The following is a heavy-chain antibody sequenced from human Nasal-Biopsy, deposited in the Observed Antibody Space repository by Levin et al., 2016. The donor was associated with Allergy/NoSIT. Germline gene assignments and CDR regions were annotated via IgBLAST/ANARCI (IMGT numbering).Heavy chain of an antibody. CDR1: GYIFTSYG. J-gene: IGHJ5*02. Sequence: ASVKVSCKASGYIFTSYGISWVRQAPGQGLEWVGWISGYNGNTNYAQKFQGRVTMTTDTSTNTAYMELGSLSSDDTAVYYCARDLRYTGYWFGPWGQGTLVTVSS. D-gene: IGHD5-12*01. CDR2: ISGYNGNT. CDR3: ARDLRYTGYWFGP. V-gene: IGHV1-18*01.